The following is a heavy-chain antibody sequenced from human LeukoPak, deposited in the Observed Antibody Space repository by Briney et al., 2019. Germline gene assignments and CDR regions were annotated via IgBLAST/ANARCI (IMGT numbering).Heavy chain of an antibody. CDR1: GFTFSSYW. Sequence: GGSLRLSCVASGFTFSSYWMHWVRQDPRKGLVWVSRINGDGRNINYADSVKGRFTISRDNAKNSLYLQMNSLRAEDTAVYYCARDAGLYCSGGSCYKLGNWFDPWGQGTLVTVSS. V-gene: IGHV3-74*01. CDR2: INGDGRNI. J-gene: IGHJ5*02. D-gene: IGHD2-15*01. CDR3: ARDAGLYCSGGSCYKLGNWFDP.